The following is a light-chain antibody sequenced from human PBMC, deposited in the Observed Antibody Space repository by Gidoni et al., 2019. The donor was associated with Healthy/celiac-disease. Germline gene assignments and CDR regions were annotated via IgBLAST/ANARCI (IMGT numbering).Light chain of an antibody. V-gene: IGKV3-20*01. CDR2: GAS. CDR1: QSVSSSY. Sequence: EIVLTQSPGTLSLSPGERATLSCRASQSVSSSYLAWYQQKPGQAPRLLTYGASSRATGIPDRFSGSGSGTDFTLTISRLEPEDFAVYYCQQYGSSFITFGQGTRLEIK. J-gene: IGKJ5*01. CDR3: QQYGSSFIT.